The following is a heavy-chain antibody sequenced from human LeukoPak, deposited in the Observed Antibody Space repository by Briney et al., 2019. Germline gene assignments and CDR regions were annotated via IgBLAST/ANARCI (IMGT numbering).Heavy chain of an antibody. CDR2: INSDGSST. J-gene: IGHJ6*02. V-gene: IGHV3-74*01. D-gene: IGHD1-26*01. Sequence: GGSLRLSCAASGFTSSSYWMHWVRQAPGKGLVWVSRINSDGSSTSYADSVKGRFTISRDNAKNTLYLQMNSLRAEDTAVYYCARGGELLYYYYGMDVWGQGTTVTVSS. CDR1: GFTSSSYW. CDR3: ARGGELLYYYYGMDV.